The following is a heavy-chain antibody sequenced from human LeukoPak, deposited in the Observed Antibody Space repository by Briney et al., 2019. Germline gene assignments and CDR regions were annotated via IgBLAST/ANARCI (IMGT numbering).Heavy chain of an antibody. D-gene: IGHD3-16*01. CDR1: GFTFSSFE. Sequence: GGSLRLSCAASGFTFSSFEMNWVRQAAGKGLEWVSYVSGNGDTKYYAESVRGRFTISRDNAKNSLYLQMNSLRAEDTAVYYCVSAYGGLLDYWGQGTLVTVSS. CDR3: VSAYGGLLDY. V-gene: IGHV3-48*03. CDR2: VSGNGDTK. J-gene: IGHJ4*02.